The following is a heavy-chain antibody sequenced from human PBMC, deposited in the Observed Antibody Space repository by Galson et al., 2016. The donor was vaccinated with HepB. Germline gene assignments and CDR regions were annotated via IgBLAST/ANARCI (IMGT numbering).Heavy chain of an antibody. CDR2: INQDGSQE. V-gene: IGHV3-7*03. CDR1: GFTFSSSW. CDR3: ARDLRWFDY. Sequence: SLRLSCAVSGFTFSSSWMSWVRQAPRKGLEWVANINQDGSQEYYVDSVKGRLTISRDNAKNTLYLQMNSLRAEDTAVYYCARDLRWFDYWGQGTLVTVSS. D-gene: IGHD4-23*01. J-gene: IGHJ4*02.